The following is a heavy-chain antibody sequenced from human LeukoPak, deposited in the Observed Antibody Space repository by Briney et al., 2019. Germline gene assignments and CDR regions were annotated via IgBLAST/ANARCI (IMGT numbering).Heavy chain of an antibody. Sequence: SETLSLTCAVYGGSFSGYYWSWIRQPPGKGLEWIGEINHSGSTNYNPSLKSRVTISVDTSKNQFSLKLSSVTAADTAVYYCAVRPTVTTPFGYWGQGTLDTVSS. CDR1: GGSFSGYY. D-gene: IGHD4-17*01. J-gene: IGHJ4*02. CDR3: AVRPTVTTPFGY. CDR2: INHSGST. V-gene: IGHV4-34*01.